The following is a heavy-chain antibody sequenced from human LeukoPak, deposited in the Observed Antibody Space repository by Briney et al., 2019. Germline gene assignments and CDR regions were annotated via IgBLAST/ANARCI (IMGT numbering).Heavy chain of an antibody. V-gene: IGHV4-34*01. CDR3: ASLHQVRGLTVFDY. Sequence: SETLSLTCALYGGSFNDCYWCWMRQPPRKGLEWIGEINRSGSANYNPSLKSRVTISVDTSKNQFSLMLSSVTAADTAVYYCASLHQVRGLTVFDYWGQGTLVTVSS. CDR2: INRSGSA. D-gene: IGHD3-10*01. J-gene: IGHJ4*02. CDR1: GGSFNDCY.